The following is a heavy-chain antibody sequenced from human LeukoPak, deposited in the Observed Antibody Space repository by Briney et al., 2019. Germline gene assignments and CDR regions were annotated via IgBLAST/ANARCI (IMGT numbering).Heavy chain of an antibody. CDR1: GYTLTELS. D-gene: IGHD4-17*01. CDR3: ARDNHDYGDYGVAY. Sequence: ASVKVSCKVSGYTLTELSMHWVRQAPGKGLEWMGGFDPEDGETIYAQKFQGRVTITADKSTSTAYMELSSLRSEDTAVYYCARDNHDYGDYGVAYWGQGTLVTVSP. V-gene: IGHV1-24*01. CDR2: FDPEDGET. J-gene: IGHJ4*02.